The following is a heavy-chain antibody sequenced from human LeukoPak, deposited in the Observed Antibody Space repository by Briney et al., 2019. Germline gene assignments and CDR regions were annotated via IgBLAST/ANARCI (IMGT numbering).Heavy chain of an antibody. CDR1: GGSFSGYY. D-gene: IGHD3-10*01. J-gene: IGHJ5*02. Sequence: PSETLSLTCAVYGGSFSGYYWSWIRQPPGKGLEWIGEINHSGSTNYNPSLKSRVTISVDTSKNQFSLKLSSVTAADTAVYYCAISPVWFGGRWFDPWGQGTLVTVSS. V-gene: IGHV4-34*01. CDR3: AISPVWFGGRWFDP. CDR2: INHSGST.